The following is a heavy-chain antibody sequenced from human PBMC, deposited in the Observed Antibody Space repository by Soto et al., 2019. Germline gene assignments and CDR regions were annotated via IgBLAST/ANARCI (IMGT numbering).Heavy chain of an antibody. CDR2: IIPIFGTA. Sequence: ASVKVSCKASGGTFSSYAISWVRQAPGQGLEWMGGIIPIFGTANYAQKFQGRVTITADESTRTAYMELSSLRSEDTAVYYCASNYYDSSGYYFDPWGQGTLVTVSS. D-gene: IGHD3-22*01. CDR1: GGTFSSYA. V-gene: IGHV1-69*13. CDR3: ASNYYDSSGYYFDP. J-gene: IGHJ5*02.